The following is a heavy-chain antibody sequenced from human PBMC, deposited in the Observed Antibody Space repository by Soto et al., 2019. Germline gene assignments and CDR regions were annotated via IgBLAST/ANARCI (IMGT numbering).Heavy chain of an antibody. CDR1: GGSITSSY. CDR3: ARGEDAFFYYGLDV. CDR2: IYDTGISGYTPST. V-gene: IGHV4-59*01. J-gene: IGHJ6*02. Sequence: SETLSLTCSVSGGSITSSYWSWIRRPPGEGLEWIAYIYDTGISGYTPSTSYNPSLKSRVTMSVDTSKSQVSLKLTSVTAADTAVYYCARGEDAFFYYGLDVWGQGITVTVSS.